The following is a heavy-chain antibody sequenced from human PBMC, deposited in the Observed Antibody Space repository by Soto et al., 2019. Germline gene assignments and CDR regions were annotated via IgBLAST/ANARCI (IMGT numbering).Heavy chain of an antibody. CDR3: AHLPKTYGDYVESYYFDY. D-gene: IGHD4-17*01. J-gene: IGHJ4*02. CDR2: IYSDDHK. CDR1: GFSLSTNEVG. V-gene: IGHV2-5*02. Sequence: QITLKESGPTLVKPTQTLTLTCTFSGFSLSTNEVGVGWIRQPPGKALEWLALIYSDDHKRYSPSLQSRLTIDKDTSKNQVVLTMTNVDPVDTATYYCAHLPKTYGDYVESYYFDYWGQGTLVTVSS.